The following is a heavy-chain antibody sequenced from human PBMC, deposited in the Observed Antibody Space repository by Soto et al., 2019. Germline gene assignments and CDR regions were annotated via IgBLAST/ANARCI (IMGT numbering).Heavy chain of an antibody. CDR2: ISSSGSTI. Sequence: GGSLRLSCAASGFTFSDYYMSWIRQAPGKGLEWVSYISSSGSTIYYADSVKGRFTISRDNAKNSLYLQMNSLRAEDTAVYYCAREIIVVVMTGRGRSHNSWGQGTLVTVSS. CDR3: AREIIVVVMTGRGRSHNS. J-gene: IGHJ4*02. V-gene: IGHV3-11*04. D-gene: IGHD3-22*01. CDR1: GFTFSDYY.